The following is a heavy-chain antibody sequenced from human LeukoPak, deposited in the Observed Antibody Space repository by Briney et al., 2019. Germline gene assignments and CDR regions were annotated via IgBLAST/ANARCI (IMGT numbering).Heavy chain of an antibody. J-gene: IGHJ4*02. CDR3: ARDERYDSSGYPFDY. CDR2: VNPNSGGT. V-gene: IGHV1-2*02. Sequence: ASVKVSCKASGYTFTGYFIHWVRQAPGQGLEWMGWVNPNSGGTNYAQKFQGRVTMTRDTSIITAYMELSRLSSDDTAVYYCARDERYDSSGYPFDYWGQGTLVTVSS. CDR1: GYTFTGYF. D-gene: IGHD3-22*01.